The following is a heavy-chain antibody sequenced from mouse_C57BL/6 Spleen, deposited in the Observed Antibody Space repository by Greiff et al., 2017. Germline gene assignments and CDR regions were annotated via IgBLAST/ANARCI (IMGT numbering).Heavy chain of an antibody. J-gene: IGHJ3*01. CDR1: GYTFTDYN. CDR3: ARLDDYGDVWFAY. CDR2: INPNNGGT. Sequence: VQLQQSGPELVKPGASVKMSCKASGYTFTDYNMHWVKQSHGKSLEWIGYINPNNGGTSYNQKFKGKATLTVNKSSSTAYMELRSLTSEDSAVYYCARLDDYGDVWFAYWGQGTLVTVSA. V-gene: IGHV1-22*01. D-gene: IGHD2-4*01.